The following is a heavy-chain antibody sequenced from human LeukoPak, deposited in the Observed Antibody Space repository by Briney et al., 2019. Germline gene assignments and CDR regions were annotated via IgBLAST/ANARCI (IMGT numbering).Heavy chain of an antibody. V-gene: IGHV3-48*01. CDR1: GFNFNVYS. CDR2: ITSDSNTI. CDR3: ARSTEWFADY. J-gene: IGHJ4*02. D-gene: IGHD3-3*01. Sequence: GGSLRLSCAASGFNFNVYSMNWVRQAPGKGLEWISYITSDSNTIYYADSVRGRFTISRDNAKKSVYLELSNLRVDDTAMYYCARSTEWFADYWGQGTLVTVSP.